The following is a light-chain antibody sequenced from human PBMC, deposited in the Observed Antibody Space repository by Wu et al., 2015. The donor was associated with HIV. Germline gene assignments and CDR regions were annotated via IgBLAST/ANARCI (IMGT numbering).Light chain of an antibody. J-gene: IGKJ3*01. CDR3: QNYNTVPFT. Sequence: DIRMTQSPSSLSASVGDTVTITCRASQDVSNYLAWYQQKPGKVPKLLIYTASTLQSGVPSRFSGRGSGTDFALIISSLQPEDIATYYCQNYNTVPFTFGPGTKVGIK. CDR1: QDVSNY. CDR2: TAS. V-gene: IGKV1-27*01.